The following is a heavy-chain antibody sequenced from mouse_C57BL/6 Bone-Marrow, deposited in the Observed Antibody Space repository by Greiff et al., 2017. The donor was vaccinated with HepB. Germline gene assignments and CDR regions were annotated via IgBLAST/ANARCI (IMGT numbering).Heavy chain of an antibody. CDR3: ARGIYGYNPTFDY. J-gene: IGHJ2*01. D-gene: IGHD2-2*01. CDR1: GYTFTDYY. CDR2: INPNNGGT. Sequence: VQLQQSGPELVKPGASVKISCKASGYTFTDYYMNWVKQSHGKSLEWIGDINPNNGGTSYNQKFKGKATLTVDKSSSTAYMELRSLTSEDSAVYYCARGIYGYNPTFDYWGQGTTLTVSS. V-gene: IGHV1-26*01.